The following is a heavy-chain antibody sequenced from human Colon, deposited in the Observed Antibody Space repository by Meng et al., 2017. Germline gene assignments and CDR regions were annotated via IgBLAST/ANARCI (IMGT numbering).Heavy chain of an antibody. CDR3: ARDNDYVWGIFRNDAFDI. CDR2: IYYGGST. V-gene: IGHV4-39*07. Sequence: LSCTVSGASISSSSYCWGWIRQPPGKGLEWVGSIYYGGSTYSNPSLKSRVTISVDTSKNQFSLKLSSVTAADTAVYYCARDNDYVWGIFRNDAFDIWGQGTMVTVSS. CDR1: GASISSSSYC. D-gene: IGHD3-16*02. J-gene: IGHJ3*02.